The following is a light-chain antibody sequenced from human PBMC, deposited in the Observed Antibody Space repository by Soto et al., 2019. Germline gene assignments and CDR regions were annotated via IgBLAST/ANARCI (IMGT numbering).Light chain of an antibody. Sequence: EIVMTQSAATLSVSPGERATLSCRASPSVSNNLAWYQQKPGQAPRLLLYGASTRATGIPARFSGSGSGTEFTLTISSLQSEDFAVYYCQQYNNWPPCTFGQGTKVDIK. V-gene: IGKV3-15*01. CDR1: PSVSNN. CDR2: GAS. CDR3: QQYNNWPPCT. J-gene: IGKJ2*02.